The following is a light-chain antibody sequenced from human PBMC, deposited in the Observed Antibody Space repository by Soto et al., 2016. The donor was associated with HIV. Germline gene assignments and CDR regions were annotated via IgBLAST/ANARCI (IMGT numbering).Light chain of an antibody. Sequence: DIQMTQSPSSLSASVGDRVTITCRASQSISTYLNWYQQKPGKAPKLLIYAASTLQSGVPSRFGGSGSGTDFTLTISSLQPEDFATYYCQQANSFPFTFGPGTKVDIK. CDR3: QQANSFPFT. V-gene: IGKV1-39*01. CDR2: AAS. CDR1: QSISTY. J-gene: IGKJ3*01.